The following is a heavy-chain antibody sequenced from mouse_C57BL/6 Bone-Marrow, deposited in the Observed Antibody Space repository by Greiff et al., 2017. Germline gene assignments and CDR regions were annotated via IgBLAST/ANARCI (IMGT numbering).Heavy chain of an antibody. V-gene: IGHV7-1*01. CDR2: SRNKANDYTT. CDR1: GFTFSDFY. CDR3: ARDPYAMDY. J-gene: IGHJ4*01. Sequence: EVQVVDSGGGLVQSGRSLRLSCATSGFTFSDFYMEWVRQAPGKGLEWIAASRNKANDYTTEYSASVKGRFIVSRDTSQSILYLQMNALRAEDTAIYYCARDPYAMDYWGQGTSVTVSS.